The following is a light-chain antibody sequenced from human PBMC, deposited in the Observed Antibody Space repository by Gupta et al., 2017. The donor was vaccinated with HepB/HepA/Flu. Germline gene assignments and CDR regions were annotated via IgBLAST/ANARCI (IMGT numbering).Light chain of an antibody. V-gene: IGLV3-1*01. CDR1: KLGDKY. CDR3: QAWDSSTVV. J-gene: IGLJ2*01. Sequence: ELPKPLPVFVSPGQNASITCSGDKLGDKYASWYQQKPGKSPVLVIYQDRKRPSGIPEGFSGSNSGNTATLTVSGTQAMDEADYYCQAWDSSTVVFGGGTNLTVL. CDR2: QDR.